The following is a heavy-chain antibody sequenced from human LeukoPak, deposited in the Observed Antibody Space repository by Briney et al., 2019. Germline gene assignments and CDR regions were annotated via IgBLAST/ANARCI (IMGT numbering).Heavy chain of an antibody. D-gene: IGHD3-22*01. CDR3: ARGGTVSYYYDSSGYSPFDY. Sequence: SVKVSCKASGGTFSSYAISWVRQAPGQGLEWMGGIIPIFGTANYAQKFQGRVTVTADESTSTAYMELSSLRSEDTAVYYCARGGTVSYYYDSSGYSPFDYWGQGTLVTVSS. CDR1: GGTFSSYA. CDR2: IIPIFGTA. V-gene: IGHV1-69*13. J-gene: IGHJ4*02.